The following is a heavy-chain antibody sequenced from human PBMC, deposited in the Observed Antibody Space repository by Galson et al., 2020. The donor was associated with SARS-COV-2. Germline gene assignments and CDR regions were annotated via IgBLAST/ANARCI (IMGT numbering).Heavy chain of an antibody. D-gene: IGHD3-3*01. CDR1: GFTFSSYS. CDR3: ARSYDFWSAHSMEG. Sequence: PGGSLRLSCAASGFTFSSYSMNWVRQAPGKGLEWVSYISSSSSTIYYADSVKGRFTISRDNAKNSLYLQMNGLRDEDTAGYYCARSYDFWSAHSMEGGGKGTTVTVSS. V-gene: IGHV3-48*02. CDR2: ISSSSSTI. J-gene: IGHJ6*04.